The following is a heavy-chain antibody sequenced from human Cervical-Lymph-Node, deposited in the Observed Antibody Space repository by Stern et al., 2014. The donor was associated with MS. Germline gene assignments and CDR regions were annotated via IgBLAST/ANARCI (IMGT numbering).Heavy chain of an antibody. Sequence: QLEQSGAAVKKPAASVKVSCKSSGFTFTSYGISLVRQAPGQGLARMGWISAYNGNTNYAQKLQGRVTMTTDTSTSTAYMELRSLRSDDTAVYYCARGLLGSENAFDIWGQGTMVTVSS. CDR2: ISAYNGNT. D-gene: IGHD2-15*01. CDR3: ARGLLGSENAFDI. V-gene: IGHV1-18*01. CDR1: GFTFTSYG. J-gene: IGHJ3*02.